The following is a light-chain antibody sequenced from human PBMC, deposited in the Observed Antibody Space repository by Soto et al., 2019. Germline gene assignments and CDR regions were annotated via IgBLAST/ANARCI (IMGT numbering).Light chain of an antibody. CDR2: AAS. CDR3: QQSYSTPLT. CDR1: QSISSY. Sequence: IHMTDSPSSLSASVVDRVTITCLASQSISSYLNWYQQKPGKAPKLLIYAASSLQSGVPSRFSGSGSGTDFTLTISSLQPEDFATYYCQQSYSTPLTFGGGTKVDIK. V-gene: IGKV1-39*01. J-gene: IGKJ4*01.